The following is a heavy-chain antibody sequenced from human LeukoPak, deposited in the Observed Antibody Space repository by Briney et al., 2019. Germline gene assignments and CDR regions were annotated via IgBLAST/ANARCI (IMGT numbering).Heavy chain of an antibody. V-gene: IGHV3-21*01. J-gene: IGHJ4*02. CDR1: GFTFSSHS. Sequence: TGGSLRLSCAASGFTFSSHSLMWVRQAPGKGLEWVSSISPDSGYIYYADSVKGRFTISRDNAENSLFLQMNSLGAEDTAVYYCAPFSDVTHYYFDYWGQGTLVTVSS. CDR2: ISPDSGYI. D-gene: IGHD3-10*01. CDR3: APFSDVTHYYFDY.